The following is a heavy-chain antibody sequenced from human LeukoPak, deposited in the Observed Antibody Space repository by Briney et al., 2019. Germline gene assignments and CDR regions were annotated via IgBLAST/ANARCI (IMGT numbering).Heavy chain of an antibody. CDR1: GFTFSSYS. CDR2: ITTSGGAK. V-gene: IGHV3-48*01. Sequence: GGSLRLSCAASGFTFSSYSMNWVRQAPGKGLEWISYITTSGGAKNYADSVKGRFTISRDNAENSLYLQMSSLRAEDTAVYYCARTRSSGYLTPDYWGQGTLVTVSS. CDR3: ARTRSSGYLTPDY. D-gene: IGHD3-22*01. J-gene: IGHJ4*02.